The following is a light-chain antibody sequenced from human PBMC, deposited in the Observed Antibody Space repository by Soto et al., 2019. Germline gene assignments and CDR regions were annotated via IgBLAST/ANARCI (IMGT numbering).Light chain of an antibody. CDR1: QSVSNNY. CDR3: QQYGSSGT. J-gene: IGKJ1*01. V-gene: IGKV3-20*01. Sequence: EIVLTQSPGTLSLSLGERATLXXRASQSVSNNYLAWYQQKPRQAPXLLIYGASNRATGIPDRFSGSGSGTDFTLTISRLEPEDFAVYYCQQYGSSGTFGQGTKVEIK. CDR2: GAS.